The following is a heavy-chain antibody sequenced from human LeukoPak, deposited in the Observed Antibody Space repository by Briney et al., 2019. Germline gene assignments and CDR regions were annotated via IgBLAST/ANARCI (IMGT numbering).Heavy chain of an antibody. D-gene: IGHD3-22*01. Sequence: ASETLSLTCAVYGGSFSGYYWSWIRQPPGKGLEWIGEINHSGSTNYNPSLKSRVTISVDTSKNQFSLKLSSVTAADTAVYYCARSGYYDSSGYSDYWGQGTLVTVSS. J-gene: IGHJ4*02. V-gene: IGHV4-34*01. CDR1: GGSFSGYY. CDR2: INHSGST. CDR3: ARSGYYDSSGYSDY.